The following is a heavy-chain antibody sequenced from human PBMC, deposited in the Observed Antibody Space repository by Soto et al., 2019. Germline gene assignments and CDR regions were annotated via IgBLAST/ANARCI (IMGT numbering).Heavy chain of an antibody. CDR2: SSGGGGST. CDR1: GFTFSSYA. CDR3: AKVPNYYDSSGYYYNWFEP. J-gene: IGHJ5*02. V-gene: IGHV3-23*01. Sequence: PGGSLRLCCAASGFTFSSYAMSWVRQAPGKGLEWVSASSGGGGSTYYADSVKGRFTISRDNSKHTRYLQMNSLRAEDTGVYYCAKVPNYYDSSGYYYNWFEPWGQGTQVTVSS. D-gene: IGHD3-22*01.